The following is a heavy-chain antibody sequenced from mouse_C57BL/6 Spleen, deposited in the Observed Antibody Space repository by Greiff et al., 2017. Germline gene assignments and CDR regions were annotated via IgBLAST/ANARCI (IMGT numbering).Heavy chain of an antibody. J-gene: IGHJ4*01. Sequence: EVMLVESEGGLVQPGSSMKLSCTASGFTFSDYYMAWVRQVPEKGLEWVANINYDGSSTYYLDSLKSRFIISRDNAKNILYLQMSSLKSEDTATYYCARVTTDYAMDYWGQGTSVTVSS. CDR3: ARVTTDYAMDY. D-gene: IGHD1-1*01. V-gene: IGHV5-16*01. CDR2: INYDGSST. CDR1: GFTFSDYY.